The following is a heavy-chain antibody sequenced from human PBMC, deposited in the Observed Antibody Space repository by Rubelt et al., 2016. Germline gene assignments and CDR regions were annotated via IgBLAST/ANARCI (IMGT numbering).Heavy chain of an antibody. D-gene: IGHD3-10*01. CDR2: IIPIFGTA. CDR1: GGTFSSYA. CDR3: ARAGVYYGAGSYGLGYYYYGMDV. J-gene: IGHJ6*02. Sequence: QVQLVQSGAEVKKPGSSVKVSCKASGGTFSSYAISWVRQAPGQGLEWMGGIIPIFGTANYAQKFQGRVTITADESTSTAYMELSSLRSEDTAVYYCARAGVYYGAGSYGLGYYYYGMDVWGQGTTVTVSS. V-gene: IGHV1-69*12.